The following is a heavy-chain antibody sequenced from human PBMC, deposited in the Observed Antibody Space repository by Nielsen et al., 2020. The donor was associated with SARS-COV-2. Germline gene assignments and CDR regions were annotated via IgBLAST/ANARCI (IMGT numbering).Heavy chain of an antibody. J-gene: IGHJ4*02. V-gene: IGHV3-33*06. CDR1: GFTFSSYG. CDR2: IWYDGSNK. CDR3: AKDSGSWDY. D-gene: IGHD1-26*01. Sequence: GGSLRLSCAASGFTFSSYGMHWVRQAPGKGLEWVAVIWYDGSNKYYADSVKGRFTTSRDNSKNTLYLQMNSLRAEDTAVYYCAKDSGSWDYWGQGTLVTVSS.